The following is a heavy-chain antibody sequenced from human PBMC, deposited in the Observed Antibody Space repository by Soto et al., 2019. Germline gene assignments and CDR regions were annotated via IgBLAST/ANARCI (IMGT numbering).Heavy chain of an antibody. Sequence: SETLSLTCTVSGGSISSSSYYWGWIRQPPGKGLEWIGSTYYSGSTYYNPPLKSRVTISVDTSKNQFSLKLSSVTAADTAVYYCARRIVATIGYFDLWGRGTLVTVSS. J-gene: IGHJ2*01. D-gene: IGHD5-12*01. V-gene: IGHV4-39*01. CDR1: GGSISSSSYY. CDR3: ARRIVATIGYFDL. CDR2: TYYSGST.